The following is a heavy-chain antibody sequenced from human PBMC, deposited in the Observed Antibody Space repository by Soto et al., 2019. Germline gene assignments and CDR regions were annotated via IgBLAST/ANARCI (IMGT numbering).Heavy chain of an antibody. V-gene: IGHV4-59*01. Sequence: QVLLQKTGPGLVKPSETLSLTCSVSGASITSYYWSWIRQPPGKGLEWIGYIYHSGSPSYNPSLKSRVTLSVDTSKNLLSLRLVSVTSADTALYSCARGDFGSCSGTTCLGWFDPWGQGTLVTVSS. D-gene: IGHD2-2*01. CDR3: ARGDFGSCSGTTCLGWFDP. CDR2: IYHSGSP. J-gene: IGHJ5*02. CDR1: GASITSYY.